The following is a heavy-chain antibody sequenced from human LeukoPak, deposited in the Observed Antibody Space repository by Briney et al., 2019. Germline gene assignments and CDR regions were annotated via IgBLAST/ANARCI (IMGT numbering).Heavy chain of an antibody. Sequence: GESLKISCKGSGYTFTSHWIAWVRQMPGKGLEFMGLIYPGDSDTEYSPSFQGQVSVSVDKSSRTTYLQWNSLKASDTAMYYCARGGTSDSSGFLIWFDPWGQGTLVTVSS. CDR2: IYPGDSDT. V-gene: IGHV5-51*01. D-gene: IGHD3-22*01. CDR3: ARGGTSDSSGFLIWFDP. CDR1: GYTFTSHW. J-gene: IGHJ5*02.